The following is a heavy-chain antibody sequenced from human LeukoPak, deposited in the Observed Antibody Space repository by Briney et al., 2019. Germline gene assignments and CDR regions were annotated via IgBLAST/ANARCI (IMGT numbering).Heavy chain of an antibody. D-gene: IGHD2-2*01. CDR1: GGTFSSYA. V-gene: IGHV1-69*04. J-gene: IGHJ4*02. CDR2: IIPILGIA. Sequence: SVKVSCKASGGTFSSYAISWVRQAPGQGLEWMGRIIPILGIANYAQKFQGRVTITADKSTSPAYMELSSLRSEDTAVYYCASYTYGYCSSTSCYTFDYWGQGTLVTVSS. CDR3: ASYTYGYCSSTSCYTFDY.